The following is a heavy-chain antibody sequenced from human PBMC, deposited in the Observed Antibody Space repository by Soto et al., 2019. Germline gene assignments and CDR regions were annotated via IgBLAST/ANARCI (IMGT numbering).Heavy chain of an antibody. V-gene: IGHV5-51*01. D-gene: IGHD6-13*01. CDR1: GYSFTSYW. Sequence: PGESLKISCKGSGYSFTSYWIGWVRQMPGKGLEWMGIIYPGNSDTRYSPSFQGQVTTSADTSISTAYLQWSSLKASDTAMYYCARHFLREQPHDFWGQGTLVTVSS. CDR3: ARHFLREQPHDF. CDR2: IYPGNSDT. J-gene: IGHJ4*02.